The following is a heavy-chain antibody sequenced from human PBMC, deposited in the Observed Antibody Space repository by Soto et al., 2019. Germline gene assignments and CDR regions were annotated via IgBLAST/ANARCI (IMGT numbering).Heavy chain of an antibody. CDR3: ARVSTVPPFLGYYYYYMDV. CDR1: GYSFTSYW. J-gene: IGHJ6*03. CDR2: IYPGDSDT. D-gene: IGHD4-17*01. V-gene: IGHV5-51*01. Sequence: GESLKISCKGSGYSFTSYWIGWVRQMPGKGLEWMGIIYPGDSDTRYSPSFQGQVTISADKSISTAYLQWSSLKASDTAMYYCARVSTVPPFLGYYYYYMDVWGKGTTVTVSS.